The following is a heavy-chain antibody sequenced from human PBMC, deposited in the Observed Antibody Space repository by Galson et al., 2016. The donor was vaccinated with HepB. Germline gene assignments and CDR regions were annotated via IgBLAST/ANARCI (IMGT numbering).Heavy chain of an antibody. V-gene: IGHV5-51*01. CDR2: IYPGDSEI. J-gene: IGHJ4*02. CDR1: GYSFTTNW. Sequence: QSGAEVKKPGESLKISCKVSGYSFTTNWIGWVRQMPGKGLEWMGIIYPGDSEIRDSPSFQGQVTMSADKSINTAYLQWSSLKASDTAIYYCARRSSGWSVHLDYWGQGTLVTVSP. D-gene: IGHD6-19*01. CDR3: ARRSSGWSVHLDY.